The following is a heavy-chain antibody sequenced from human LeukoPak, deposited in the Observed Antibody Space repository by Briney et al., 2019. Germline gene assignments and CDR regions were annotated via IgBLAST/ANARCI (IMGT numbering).Heavy chain of an antibody. J-gene: IGHJ3*02. V-gene: IGHV1-8*03. D-gene: IGHD4-17*01. CDR2: VIPNSGNT. CDR1: GYIFNDYD. Sequence: ASVKVSCKASGYIFNDYDIHWVRQASGQGFEWLGWVIPNSGNTAYAQNFQDRVTITRNSSTDTAHLELSSLRSEDTAVYYCARGDYGDTGTAFDIWGHGTMVIVSS. CDR3: ARGDYGDTGTAFDI.